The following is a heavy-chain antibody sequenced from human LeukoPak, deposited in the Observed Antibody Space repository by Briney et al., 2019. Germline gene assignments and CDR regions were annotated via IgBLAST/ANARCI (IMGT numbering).Heavy chain of an antibody. D-gene: IGHD5-18*01. CDR1: GFTFSSYS. Sequence: GGSLRLSCAASGFTFSSYSMNWVRQAPGKGLEWVSSISSSSSYIYYADSVKGRFTISRDNAKNSLYLQMNSLRAEDTAVYYCARGDHSYGFEIGYYWGQGTLVTVSS. J-gene: IGHJ4*02. CDR3: ARGDHSYGFEIGYY. CDR2: ISSSSSYI. V-gene: IGHV3-21*01.